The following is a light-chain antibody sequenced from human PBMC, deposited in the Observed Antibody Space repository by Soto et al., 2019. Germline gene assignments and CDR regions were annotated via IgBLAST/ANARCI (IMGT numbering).Light chain of an antibody. CDR2: DTS. V-gene: IGKV3D-20*01. CDR1: HTIANVY. CDR3: QRYDTSLT. J-gene: IGKJ4*01. Sequence: FLIESPPPLVFSPGEKTTLSCGASHTIANVYLAWYQHKPGLAPRLLIYDTSIRATGIPDRFTGSGSGTDFTLTISRLEPEDFAVYYCQRYDTSLTFGGGTKV.